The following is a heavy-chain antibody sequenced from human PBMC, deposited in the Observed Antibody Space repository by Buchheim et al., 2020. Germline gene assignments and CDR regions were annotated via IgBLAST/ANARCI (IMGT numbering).Heavy chain of an antibody. V-gene: IGHV3-23*01. Sequence: EVQLLESGGGLVQPGGSLRLSCAASGFTFSSYAMSWVRQAPGKGLEWVSAISGSGGSTYYADSVKGRFTISRDNSKNTLYLQMNSLRAEDTAVYYCAKDLRRKGRERRTIFGVVIWGDAFDIWGQGT. D-gene: IGHD3-3*01. CDR3: AKDLRRKGRERRTIFGVVIWGDAFDI. J-gene: IGHJ3*02. CDR2: ISGSGGST. CDR1: GFTFSSYA.